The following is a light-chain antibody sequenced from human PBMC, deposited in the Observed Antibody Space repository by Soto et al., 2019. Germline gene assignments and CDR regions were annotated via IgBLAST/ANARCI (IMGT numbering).Light chain of an antibody. CDR2: GSS. CDR3: QQYCSSPPCT. Sequence: EIALTQSPGTLCLSPGERATLSCRASQSVSSSYLAWYQQKPGQAPRLLIYGSSSRATGIPDRFSGSGSGTDFTLTISRLEPEDFEVYYCQQYCSSPPCTFGQGTRVESK. CDR1: QSVSSSY. J-gene: IGKJ1*01. V-gene: IGKV3-20*01.